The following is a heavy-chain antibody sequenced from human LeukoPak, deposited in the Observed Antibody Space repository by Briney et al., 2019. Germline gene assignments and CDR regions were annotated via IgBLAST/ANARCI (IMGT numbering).Heavy chain of an antibody. V-gene: IGHV1-2*06. D-gene: IGHD6-19*01. CDR3: ARDCSVAVAGTKGVLSY. Sequence: ASVKVSCKASGYTFTGYYMHWVRQAPGQGLEWMGRITPNSGGTNYAQKFQGRVTMTRDTSISTAYMELSRLRSDDTAVYYCARDCSVAVAGTKGVLSYWGQGTLVTVSS. CDR1: GYTFTGYY. J-gene: IGHJ4*02. CDR2: ITPNSGGT.